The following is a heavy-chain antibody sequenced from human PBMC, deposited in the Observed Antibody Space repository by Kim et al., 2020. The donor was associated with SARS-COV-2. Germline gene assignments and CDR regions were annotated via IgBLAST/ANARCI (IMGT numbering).Heavy chain of an antibody. CDR2: IYYSGST. Sequence: SETLSLTCTVSGGSISSSSYYWGWIRQPPGKGLEWIGSIYYSGSTYYNPSLKSRVTISVDTSKNQFSLKLSSVTAADTAVYYCARRKAGDSSGYYSVWYFDLWGRGTLVTVSS. V-gene: IGHV4-39*01. J-gene: IGHJ2*01. CDR1: GGSISSSSYY. CDR3: ARRKAGDSSGYYSVWYFDL. D-gene: IGHD3-22*01.